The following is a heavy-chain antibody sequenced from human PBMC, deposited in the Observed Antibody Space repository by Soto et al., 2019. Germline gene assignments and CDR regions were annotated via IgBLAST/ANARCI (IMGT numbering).Heavy chain of an antibody. V-gene: IGHV3-23*01. CDR1: GFTFSSYA. J-gene: IGHJ2*01. CDR3: AKRTVGWYFDL. D-gene: IGHD4-17*01. CDR2: IRGSGGST. Sequence: EVQLLESGGGLVQPGGSLRLSCAASGFTFSSYAMNWVRQAPGKGLEWVSVIRGSGGSTYYADAVEGRFTISRDNSKNTLYLQMNRLRAEDTAVYDCAKRTVGWYFDLWGRGTLVTVSS.